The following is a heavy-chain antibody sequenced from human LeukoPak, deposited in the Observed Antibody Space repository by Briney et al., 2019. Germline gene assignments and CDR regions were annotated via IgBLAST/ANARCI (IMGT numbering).Heavy chain of an antibody. CDR1: GFTFSSYD. Sequence: GGSLRLSCAASGFTFSSYDMHWVRQATGKGLEWVSAIGTAGDTYYPGSVKGRFTISRENAKNSLYLQMNSLRAGDTAVYYCARGSGYSYGLAFDIWGQGTMVTVSS. D-gene: IGHD5-18*01. J-gene: IGHJ3*02. CDR2: IGTAGDT. V-gene: IGHV3-13*01. CDR3: ARGSGYSYGLAFDI.